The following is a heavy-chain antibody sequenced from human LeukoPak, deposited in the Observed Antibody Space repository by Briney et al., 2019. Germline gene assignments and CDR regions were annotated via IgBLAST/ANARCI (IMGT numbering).Heavy chain of an antibody. Sequence: GSLRLSCAASGFTFNTYSMNCVRQAPGKGLEWVSSISSRSTYIYYADSVMGRFTISRDNAKNSLYLQMNSLRAEDTAVYYCARSLGFYDSSGAYYFDYWGQGTLVTVSS. J-gene: IGHJ4*02. CDR1: GFTFNTYS. D-gene: IGHD3-22*01. V-gene: IGHV3-21*01. CDR3: ARSLGFYDSSGAYYFDY. CDR2: ISSRSTYI.